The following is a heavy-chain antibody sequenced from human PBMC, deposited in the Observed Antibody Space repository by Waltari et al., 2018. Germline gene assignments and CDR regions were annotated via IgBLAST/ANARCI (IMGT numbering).Heavy chain of an antibody. J-gene: IGHJ6*03. Sequence: EVQLVESGGGLVQPGGSLRLSCAASGFTFSSYSMNWVRQAPGKGLEWVSYISSSSSTIYYADSVKGRVTISRDNAKNSLYLQMNSLRAEDTAVYYCAREATAYYYYMDVWGKGTTVTVSS. D-gene: IGHD5-12*01. CDR3: AREATAYYYYMDV. CDR2: ISSSSSTI. CDR1: GFTFSSYS. V-gene: IGHV3-48*04.